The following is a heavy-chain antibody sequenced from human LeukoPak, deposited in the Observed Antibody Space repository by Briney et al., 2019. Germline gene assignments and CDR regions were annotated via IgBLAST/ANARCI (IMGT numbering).Heavy chain of an antibody. CDR2: ISSGASDI. J-gene: IGHJ4*02. CDR3: ARGRGCSSMSCYPDY. Sequence: PGGSLILSCAASGFTFSGYTMNWVRQAPGKGLEWVSSISSGASDIYQADSVKGRFTISRDNAKNSLYLQMNSLRAEDTAVYYCARGRGCSSMSCYPDYWGQGTLVTVSS. V-gene: IGHV3-21*01. CDR1: GFTFSGYT. D-gene: IGHD2-2*01.